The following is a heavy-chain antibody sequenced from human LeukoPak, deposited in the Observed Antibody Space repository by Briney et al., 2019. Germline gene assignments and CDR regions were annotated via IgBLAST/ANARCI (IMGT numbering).Heavy chain of an antibody. CDR2: IYYSGST. Sequence: SETLSLTCTVSGGSISSYYWNWIRQPPGKGLEGIGYIYYSGSTNYNPSLKSRVTISVDTSKNQFSLKLSSVTAADTAVYYCARQIVVVPAALYWFDPWGQGTLVTVSS. D-gene: IGHD2-15*01. V-gene: IGHV4-59*08. CDR3: ARQIVVVPAALYWFDP. J-gene: IGHJ5*02. CDR1: GGSISSYY.